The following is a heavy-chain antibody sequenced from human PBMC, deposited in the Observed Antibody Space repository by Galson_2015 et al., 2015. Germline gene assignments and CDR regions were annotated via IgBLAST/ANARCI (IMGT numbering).Heavy chain of an antibody. D-gene: IGHD6-19*01. Sequence: SLRLSCAASGFTFSSYSMNWVRQAPGKGLEWVSSISSSSSYIYYSGSVKGRFTISRDSAKKSLYLQMNSLRDEDTAVYYCARDSGGAVADYWYFDVWGRGTLVIVSS. J-gene: IGHJ2*01. CDR1: GFTFSSYS. CDR3: ARDSGGAVADYWYFDV. V-gene: IGHV3-21*01. CDR2: ISSSSSYI.